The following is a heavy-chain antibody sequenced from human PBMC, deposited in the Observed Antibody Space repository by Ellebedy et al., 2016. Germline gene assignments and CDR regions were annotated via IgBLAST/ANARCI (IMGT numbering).Heavy chain of an antibody. CDR2: INPSGGST. CDR1: GYTFTSYY. D-gene: IGHD6-13*01. V-gene: IGHV1-46*01. Sequence: ASVKVSXXASGYTFTSYYMHWVRQAPGQGLEWMGIINPSGGSTSYAQKFQGRVTMTRDTSTSTAYMELRSLRSDDTAVYYCARVGGGSSWYSIDYWGQGTLVTVSS. J-gene: IGHJ4*02. CDR3: ARVGGGSSWYSIDY.